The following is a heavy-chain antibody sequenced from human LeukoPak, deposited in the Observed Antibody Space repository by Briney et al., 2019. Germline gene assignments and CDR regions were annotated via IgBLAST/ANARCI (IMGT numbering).Heavy chain of an antibody. J-gene: IGHJ4*02. CDR1: GFTFTTYA. V-gene: IGHV3-23*01. Sequence: GGSLRLSCAASGFTFTTYAMSWVRQAPGKGPEWVSAISGRGDNTYYADSAKGRFTSSRDNSKNTLYLQMNSLRAEDTAVYYCAKKGAAGMNFDYWGQGTLVTVSS. CDR3: AKKGAAGMNFDY. D-gene: IGHD6-13*01. CDR2: ISGRGDNT.